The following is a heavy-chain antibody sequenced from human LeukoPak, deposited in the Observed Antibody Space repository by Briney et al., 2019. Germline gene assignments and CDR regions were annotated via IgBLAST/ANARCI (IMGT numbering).Heavy chain of an antibody. CDR1: GYTFSRYY. D-gene: IGHD1-14*01. CDR2: INPSGGSA. J-gene: IGHJ1*01. Sequence: ASVKVSCKASGYTFSRYYMHWVRQAPGQGLEWMGIINPSGGSASYAQKFQGRVTMTRDTSTSTVYMELSSLRSEDTAVYYCAREATGWGKYFQHWGQGTLVTVSS. CDR3: AREATGWGKYFQH. V-gene: IGHV1-46*01.